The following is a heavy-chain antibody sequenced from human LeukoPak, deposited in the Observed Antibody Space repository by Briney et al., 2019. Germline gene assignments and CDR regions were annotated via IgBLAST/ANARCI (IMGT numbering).Heavy chain of an antibody. CDR2: IYPRDGST. D-gene: IGHD3-22*01. Sequence: ASVKVSCKASGYSFTSNYIHWVRQAPGQGLEWMGMIYPRDGSTSYAQKFQGRVTVTRGTSTSTAYMELSSLRSEDTAVYYCARDVGDSSGYYYYYGMDVWGQGTTVTVSS. V-gene: IGHV1-46*01. CDR3: ARDVGDSSGYYYYYGMDV. CDR1: GYSFTSNY. J-gene: IGHJ6*02.